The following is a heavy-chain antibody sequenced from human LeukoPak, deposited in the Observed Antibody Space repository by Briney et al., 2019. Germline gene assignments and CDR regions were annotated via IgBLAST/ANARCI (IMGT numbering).Heavy chain of an antibody. D-gene: IGHD3-10*01. V-gene: IGHV1-2*04. CDR3: ARVGRAHCYGSGSYEGASEYWFDP. CDR2: INPNSGGT. Sequence: GASVKVSCTASGYTFTGYYMHWVRQAPGQGLEWMGWINPNSGGTNYAQKFQGWVTMTRDTSISTAYMELSRLRSDDTAVYYCARVGRAHCYGSGSYEGASEYWFDPWGQGTLVTVSS. J-gene: IGHJ5*02. CDR1: GYTFTGYY.